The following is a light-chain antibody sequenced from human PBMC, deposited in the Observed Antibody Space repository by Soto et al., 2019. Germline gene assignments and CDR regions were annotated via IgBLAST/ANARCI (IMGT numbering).Light chain of an antibody. CDR3: QKHNNWPLT. Sequence: VMTQSPSTLSVSPGDTATLSCRASQSLTSYLAWYQQKTDQAPRLLIYGISTRATDIPDRFSGSGSGTELNLTISRLQSEDFAVYYCQKHNNWPLTCGGGTKVDIK. V-gene: IGKV3-15*01. CDR1: QSLTSY. CDR2: GIS. J-gene: IGKJ4*01.